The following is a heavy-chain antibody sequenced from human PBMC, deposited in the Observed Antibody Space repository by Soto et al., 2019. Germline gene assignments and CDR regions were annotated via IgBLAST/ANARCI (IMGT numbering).Heavy chain of an antibody. CDR2: ISYDGSNK. CDR3: ARGGGSYYYYGMDV. Sequence: GGSLRLSCAASGFTFSSYAMHWVRQAPGKGLEWVAVISYDGSNKYYADSVKGRFTISRDNSKNTLYLQMNSLIAEDTAVYYCARGGGSYYYYGMDVWGQGTTVTVSS. V-gene: IGHV3-30-3*01. J-gene: IGHJ6*02. CDR1: GFTFSSYA. D-gene: IGHD1-26*01.